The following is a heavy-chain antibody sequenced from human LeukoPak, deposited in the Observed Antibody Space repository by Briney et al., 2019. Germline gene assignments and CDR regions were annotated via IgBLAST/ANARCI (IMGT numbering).Heavy chain of an antibody. CDR2: IYTSGST. J-gene: IGHJ4*02. V-gene: IGHV4-61*02. D-gene: IGHD6-19*01. Sequence: SETLSLTCTASGGSISSGSYYWSWIRQPAGKGLEWIGRIYTSGSTNYNPSLKSRVTISVDTSKNQFSLKLSSVTAADTAVYYCARGDHGSGWYRVGPWRPYYFDYWGQGTLVTVSS. CDR3: ARGDHGSGWYRVGPWRPYYFDY. CDR1: GGSISSGSYY.